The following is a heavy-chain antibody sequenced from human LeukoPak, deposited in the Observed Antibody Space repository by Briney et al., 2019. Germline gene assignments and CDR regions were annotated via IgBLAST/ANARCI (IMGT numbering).Heavy chain of an antibody. CDR1: GGSIGSITYY. Sequence: PSETLSLTCSASGGSIGSITYYWTWIRQTPGKGLEWIGEINHSGITDYNPSLRSRVTISVDTSKNQFSLKLSSVTAADTAIYYCARAVIVVAAATQRNWFDPWGQGTLVTVSS. CDR3: ARAVIVVAAATQRNWFDP. J-gene: IGHJ5*02. D-gene: IGHD2-15*01. CDR2: INHSGIT. V-gene: IGHV4-39*07.